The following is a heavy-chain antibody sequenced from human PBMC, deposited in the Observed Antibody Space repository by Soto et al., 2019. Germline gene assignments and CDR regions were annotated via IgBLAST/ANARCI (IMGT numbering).Heavy chain of an antibody. Sequence: PGQPQKISCKGSGYSFTSYWISWVSKMHGKGLEWMGRIDPSDSYTNYSPSFQGHVTISADKSISTAYLQWSSLKASDTAMYYCARLGLEWLSSLDMGVWGQGTTVTVSS. V-gene: IGHV5-10-1*01. D-gene: IGHD3-3*01. CDR2: IDPSDSYT. J-gene: IGHJ6*02. CDR1: GYSFTSYW. CDR3: ARLGLEWLSSLDMGV.